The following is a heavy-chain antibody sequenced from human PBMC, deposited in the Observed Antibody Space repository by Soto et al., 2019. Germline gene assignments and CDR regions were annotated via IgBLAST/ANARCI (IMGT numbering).Heavy chain of an antibody. D-gene: IGHD3-22*01. J-gene: IGHJ4*02. Sequence: PGGSLRLSCSASGFTFSSYAMHWVRQAPGKGLEYVSAISSNGGSTYYADSVKGRFTISRDNSKNTLYLQMSSLRAEDTAVYYCVKGIYYYDSSGYSWGRGTLVTVSS. V-gene: IGHV3-64D*06. CDR1: GFTFSSYA. CDR3: VKGIYYYDSSGYS. CDR2: ISSNGGST.